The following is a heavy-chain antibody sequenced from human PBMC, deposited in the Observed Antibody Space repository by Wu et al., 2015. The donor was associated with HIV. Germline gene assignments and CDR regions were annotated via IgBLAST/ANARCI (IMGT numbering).Heavy chain of an antibody. CDR2: MNPNSGNT. CDR1: GYTFTSYD. CDR3: ARDLGCSSASCAVFFYYYMDV. D-gene: IGHD2-2*01. J-gene: IGHJ6*03. V-gene: IGHV1-8*02. Sequence: QVQLVQSGAEVKKPGASVKVSCKASGYTFTSYDINWVRQATGQGLEWMGWMNPNSGNTGYAQKFQGRVTMTTDTSTSTAYMELRSLRSDDTAVYYCARDLGCSSASCAVFFYYYMDVWARDHGHRLL.